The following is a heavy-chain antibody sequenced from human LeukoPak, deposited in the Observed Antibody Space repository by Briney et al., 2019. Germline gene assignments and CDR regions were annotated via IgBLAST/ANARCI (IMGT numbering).Heavy chain of an antibody. J-gene: IGHJ4*02. Sequence: GESLKISCKGSGYSFTTYWIGWVRQMPGKGLEWMGIIYPSDSDTKYSPSFQGQVTISVDKSITTAYLQWSSLEASDTAMYYCARLTSSSPDYWGQGTLVTVSS. V-gene: IGHV5-51*01. D-gene: IGHD6-13*01. CDR2: IYPSDSDT. CDR3: ARLTSSSPDY. CDR1: GYSFTTYW.